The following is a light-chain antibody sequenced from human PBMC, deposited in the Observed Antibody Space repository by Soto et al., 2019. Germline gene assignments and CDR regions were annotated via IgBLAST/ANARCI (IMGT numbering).Light chain of an antibody. CDR1: QGIRNY. CDR3: QQAKTAPLT. Sequence: DIQMTQSPSSLAASVGDRVTITCRASQGIRNYLVWYQQKPGKPPKPLIFSASTLQSGVPSRFSGSGSGTQFTLTISSLQPEDVATYYCQQAKTAPLTFGGGTRVEL. J-gene: IGKJ4*01. CDR2: SAS. V-gene: IGKV1-27*01.